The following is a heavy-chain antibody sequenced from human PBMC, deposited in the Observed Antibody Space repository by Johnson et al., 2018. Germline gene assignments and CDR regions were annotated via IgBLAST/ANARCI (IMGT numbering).Heavy chain of an antibody. D-gene: IGHD6-13*01. Sequence: QVQLQESGPGLVRPSQTLSLTCAISGDSVSSKSAAWNWIRQSPSRGLEWLGRTYYRSKWYNQYAVSVKSRITIHPDPSKNQFSLQLNSVSAEDTAEYYCVRDRGVAAAAVNYMDVWGKVTTVTGS. V-gene: IGHV6-1*01. J-gene: IGHJ6*03. CDR1: GDSVSSKSAA. CDR3: VRDRGVAAAAVNYMDV. CDR2: TYYRSKWYN.